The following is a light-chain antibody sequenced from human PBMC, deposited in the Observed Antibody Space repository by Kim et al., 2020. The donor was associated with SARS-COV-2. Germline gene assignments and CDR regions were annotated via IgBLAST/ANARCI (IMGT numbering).Light chain of an antibody. Sequence: PGERATRSCRASQSINSNYLAWYQQKPGQAPRLLIYAVFTRATGIPDRFSGSGSGTDFTLIISRLEPEDFAIYYCQHYGGSLFTFGQGTKLEI. CDR1: QSINSNY. CDR2: AVF. V-gene: IGKV3-20*01. J-gene: IGKJ2*01. CDR3: QHYGGSLFT.